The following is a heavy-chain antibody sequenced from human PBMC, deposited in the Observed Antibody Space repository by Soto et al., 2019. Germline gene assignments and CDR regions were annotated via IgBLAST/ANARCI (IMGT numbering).Heavy chain of an antibody. CDR3: ATNSYGYVSTYYFDY. CDR2: ISYDGSIT. D-gene: IGHD5-18*01. J-gene: IGHJ4*02. CDR1: GFTFSSYG. Sequence: QVQLVESGGGMVQPGRSLRLSCAASGFTFSSYGMHWVRQAPGKGLEWVAVISYDGSITYYGDSMKGRFTISRDNSKNTLYLQMNSLRAEDTAVYYCATNSYGYVSTYYFDYWGQGTLVTVSS. V-gene: IGHV3-30*03.